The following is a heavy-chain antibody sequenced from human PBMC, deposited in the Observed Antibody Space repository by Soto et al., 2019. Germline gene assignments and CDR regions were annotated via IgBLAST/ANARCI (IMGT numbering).Heavy chain of an antibody. V-gene: IGHV4-31*03. CDR3: GRQQLTFGGDY. CDR1: GGSISSDVYY. Sequence: QVQLQESGPGLVKPSQTLSLTCTVSGGSISSDVYYWSWIRQHPGKGLEWIGYIYYSGSTYYKSSLKSRVTISVDTSKNQFSLKVSSVTAADTAVYYCGRQQLTFGGDYWGQGTLVTVSS. D-gene: IGHD6-13*01. CDR2: IYYSGST. J-gene: IGHJ4*02.